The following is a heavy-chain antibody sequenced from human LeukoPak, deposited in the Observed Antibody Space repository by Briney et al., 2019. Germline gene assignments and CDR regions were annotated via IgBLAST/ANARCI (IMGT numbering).Heavy chain of an antibody. V-gene: IGHV3-23*01. CDR3: AKFFTGEYVRAFDI. J-gene: IGHJ3*02. D-gene: IGHD3-10*02. Sequence: GGSLRLSCAASGFTFSKYAMTWVRQAPGKGLEWVSAISSSTLKIYYADSVKGRFTISRDNSKNTLYLQMNSLRAEDTAVYYCAKFFTGEYVRAFDIWGQGTVVTVSS. CDR2: ISSSTLKI. CDR1: GFTFSKYA.